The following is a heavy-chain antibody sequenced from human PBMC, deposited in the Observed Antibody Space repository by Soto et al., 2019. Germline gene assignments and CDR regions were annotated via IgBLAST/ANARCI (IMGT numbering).Heavy chain of an antibody. J-gene: IGHJ4*02. CDR3: AKGGGRFDY. CDR1: GGSISNYY. D-gene: IGHD3-16*01. CDR2: IYSSGTT. Sequence: KQSQTLSLTCTVSGGSISNYYWSWIRQPPGKGLEWIGYIYSSGTTNYNPSLKSRVTISVDTSKNQFSLRLSSVTAADTAVYYCAKGGGRFDYWGQGTLVTVSS. V-gene: IGHV4-59*01.